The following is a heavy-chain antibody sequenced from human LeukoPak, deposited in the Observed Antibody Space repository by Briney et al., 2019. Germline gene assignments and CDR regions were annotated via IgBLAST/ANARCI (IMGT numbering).Heavy chain of an antibody. CDR1: GYTFTGYY. CDR3: AGAYYDILTATYSFDP. Sequence: ASVKVSCKASGYTFTGYYMHWVRQAPGQGLEWMGWINPNGGGTNYAQKFQGRVTMTRDTSISTAYMELSRLRSDDTAVYYCAGAYYDILTATYSFDPWGQGTLVTVSS. D-gene: IGHD3-9*01. V-gene: IGHV1-2*02. CDR2: INPNGGGT. J-gene: IGHJ5*02.